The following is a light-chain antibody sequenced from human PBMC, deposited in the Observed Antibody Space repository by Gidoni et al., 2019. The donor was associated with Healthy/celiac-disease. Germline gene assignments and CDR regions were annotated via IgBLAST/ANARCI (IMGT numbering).Light chain of an antibody. Sequence: SALTQPASVSGSPGQSITISCNGTSSAVGSYNLVSWYQQPPGKAPKLMIYEGSKRPSGVSNRFSGSKSGNTASLTISWLQAEDEADYYCCSYAGSSTFVVFGGGTKLTVL. J-gene: IGLJ2*01. CDR3: CSYAGSSTFVV. CDR1: SSAVGSYNL. V-gene: IGLV2-23*03. CDR2: EGS.